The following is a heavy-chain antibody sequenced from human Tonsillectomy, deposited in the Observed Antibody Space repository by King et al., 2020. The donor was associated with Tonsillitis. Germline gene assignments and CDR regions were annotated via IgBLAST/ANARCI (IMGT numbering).Heavy chain of an antibody. Sequence: VQLVESGGGLVQPGGSLRLSCAASGFTFSSYSMNWVRQAPGKGLEWVSYISSSSTIYYADSVKGRFTISRDNAKNSLYLQMNSLRDEDMAVYYFARGSSPSEGCYDILPGLPINYYYYGMDVWGQGTTVTVSS. J-gene: IGHJ6*02. D-gene: IGHD3-9*01. V-gene: IGHV3-48*02. CDR3: ARGSSPSEGCYDILPGLPINYYYYGMDV. CDR2: ISSSSTI. CDR1: GFTFSSYS.